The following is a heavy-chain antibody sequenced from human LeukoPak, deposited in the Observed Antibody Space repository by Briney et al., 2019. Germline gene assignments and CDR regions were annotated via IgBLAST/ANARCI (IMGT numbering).Heavy chain of an antibody. J-gene: IGHJ5*02. CDR1: GGSISSGDYY. Sequence: PSQTLSLTCTVSGGSISSGDYYWSWIRQPPGKDLEWIGYIYYSGSTYYNPSLKSRVTISVDTSKNQFSLKLSSVTAADTAVYYCARDGAYYDSSGYYTNWFDPWGQGTLVTVSS. CDR2: IYYSGST. CDR3: ARDGAYYDSSGYYTNWFDP. D-gene: IGHD3-22*01. V-gene: IGHV4-30-4*01.